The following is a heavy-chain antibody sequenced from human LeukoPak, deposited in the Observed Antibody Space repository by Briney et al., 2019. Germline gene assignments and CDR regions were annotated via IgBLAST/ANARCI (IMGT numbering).Heavy chain of an antibody. CDR2: IRSKAYGGTT. CDR1: GFTFGDYA. V-gene: IGHV3-49*03. J-gene: IGHJ5*02. CDR3: TRAYSSGWYVSWFDP. Sequence: RSLRLSCTASGFTFGDYAMSWFRQAPGKGLEWVGFIRSKAYGGTTEYAASVKGRFTISRDDSKSIAYLQMNSLKTEDTAVYYCTRAYSSGWYVSWFDPWGQGTLVTVSS. D-gene: IGHD6-19*01.